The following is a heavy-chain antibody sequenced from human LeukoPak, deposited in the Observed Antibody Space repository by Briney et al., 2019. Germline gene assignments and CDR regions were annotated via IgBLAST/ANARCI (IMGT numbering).Heavy chain of an antibody. D-gene: IGHD3-3*01. CDR1: GFGFTAAW. J-gene: IGHJ4*02. V-gene: IGHV3-15*01. CDR3: AWQTKFDFWRMDY. Sequence: GGSLRLSCAASGFGFTAAWMSWVRQAPGKGPEWVGRIKSRGGGETTDYAAPVKCRFTISRDDSKDTLYLQMDGLKTEDTAVYYCAWQTKFDFWRMDYWGLGTLVTVSS. CDR2: IKSRGGGETT.